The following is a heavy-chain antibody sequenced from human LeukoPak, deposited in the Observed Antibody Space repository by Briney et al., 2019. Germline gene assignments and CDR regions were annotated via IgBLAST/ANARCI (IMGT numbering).Heavy chain of an antibody. D-gene: IGHD2-2*01. CDR2: VYHSGSP. J-gene: IGHJ4*02. CDR1: GASISRESYC. Sequence: SETLSLTCTVAGASISRESYCWGWIRQPPGKGREWIGAVYHSGSPTYNPSLKSRVPIFVDTSKNQFSLQLSSVTAADPAVYFCARHMPDAGVYFDGWGQGILVTVSS. V-gene: IGHV4-39*01. CDR3: ARHMPDAGVYFDG.